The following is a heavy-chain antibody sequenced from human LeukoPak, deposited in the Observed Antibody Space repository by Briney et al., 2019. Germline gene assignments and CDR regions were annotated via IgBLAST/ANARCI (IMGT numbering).Heavy chain of an antibody. D-gene: IGHD3-22*01. V-gene: IGHV5-51*04. Sequence: GESLKLSCQGSGCSFTSFWIGWVRQLPGKGLEWMGIIYPDDSDTRYSPSFQGQVTISAAKPSSTAYLQWSSLKASDTAMYYCARWDYYDSRGSNPNNWFDPWGQGTLVTVSS. CDR3: ARWDYYDSRGSNPNNWFDP. CDR2: IYPDDSDT. CDR1: GCSFTSFW. J-gene: IGHJ5*02.